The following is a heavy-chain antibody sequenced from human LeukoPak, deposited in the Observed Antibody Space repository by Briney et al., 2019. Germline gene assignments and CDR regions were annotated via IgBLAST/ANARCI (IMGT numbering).Heavy chain of an antibody. CDR2: FDPEDGET. Sequence: GGSLRLSCAASGFTFSGSTMHWVRQAPGKGLEWMGGFDPEDGETIYAQKFQGRVTMTEDTSTDTAYMELSSLRSEDTAVYYCATSYYYDSSGYSPPLDYWGQGTLVTVSS. CDR1: GFTFSGST. J-gene: IGHJ4*02. CDR3: ATSYYYDSSGYSPPLDY. V-gene: IGHV1-24*01. D-gene: IGHD3-22*01.